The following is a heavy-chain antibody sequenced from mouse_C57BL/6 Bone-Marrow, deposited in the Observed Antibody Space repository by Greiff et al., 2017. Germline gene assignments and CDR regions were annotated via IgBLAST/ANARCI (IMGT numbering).Heavy chain of an antibody. D-gene: IGHD2-5*01. CDR2: INSDGGST. CDR1: EYEFPSHD. Sequence: EVKVVESGGGLVQPGESLKLSCESNEYEFPSHDMSWVRKTPEKRLELVAAINSDGGSTYYPDTMERRFIISRDNTKKTLYLQMSSLRSEDTALYYCASHYSNYVWYFDVWGTGTTVTVSS. V-gene: IGHV5-2*01. CDR3: ASHYSNYVWYFDV. J-gene: IGHJ1*03.